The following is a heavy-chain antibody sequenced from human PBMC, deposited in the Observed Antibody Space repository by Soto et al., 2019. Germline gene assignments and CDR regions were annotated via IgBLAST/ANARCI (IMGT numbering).Heavy chain of an antibody. CDR2: IWYDGSNK. V-gene: IGHV3-33*01. D-gene: IGHD2-15*01. J-gene: IGHJ6*02. Sequence: GGSLRLSCAASGFSFSSYGMHWVRQAPGKGLEWVAVIWYDGSNKYYGDSVKGRFTISRDNSKNTLYLQMNSLRAEDTAVYYCASDCSGGSCLRMDVWGQGTTVTVSS. CDR3: ASDCSGGSCLRMDV. CDR1: GFSFSSYG.